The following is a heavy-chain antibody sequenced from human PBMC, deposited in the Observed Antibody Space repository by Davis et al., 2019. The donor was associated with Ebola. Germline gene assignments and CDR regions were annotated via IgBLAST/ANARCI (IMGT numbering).Heavy chain of an antibody. CDR1: GYTFTNNV. V-gene: IGHV1-18*04. Sequence: ASVKVSCKASGYTFTNNVISWVRQAPGQGLEWMGLIHPRDGNTIYAQRFQGRVTMTRDTATDTVDMELSSLTSDDTAVYYCAKEDESPDMWGQGTVVTVSS. J-gene: IGHJ3*02. CDR2: IHPRDGNT. CDR3: AKEDESPDM.